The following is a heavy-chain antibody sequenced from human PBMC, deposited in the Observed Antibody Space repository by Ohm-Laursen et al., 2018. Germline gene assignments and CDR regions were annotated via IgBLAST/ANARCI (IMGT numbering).Heavy chain of an antibody. Sequence: GASVKVSCKASGGTFSNHAFNWVRQAPGQGLEWMGTIIPFLSITNYAQIFQGRLTFVADKSTTIVYMQLSSLRSEDTAIYYCARGRPSTMLTNNAFDIWGQGTMVTVSS. J-gene: IGHJ3*02. CDR3: ARGRPSTMLTNNAFDI. V-gene: IGHV1-69*04. CDR1: GGTFSNHA. CDR2: IIPFLSIT. D-gene: IGHD1/OR15-1a*01.